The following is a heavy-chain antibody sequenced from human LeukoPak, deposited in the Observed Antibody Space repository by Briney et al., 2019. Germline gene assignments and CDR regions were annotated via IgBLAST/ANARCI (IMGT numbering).Heavy chain of an antibody. V-gene: IGHV3-21*01. D-gene: IGHD6-19*01. CDR3: ARGHSSGWYDPGH. J-gene: IGHJ4*02. CDR1: GFTFSSYS. CDR2: ISSSSYI. Sequence: GGSLRLSCAASGFTFSSYSMNWVRQAPGKGLEWVSSISSSSYIYYADSVKGRFTISRDNAKNSLYLQMNSLRTEETAVYYCARGHSSGWYDPGHWGQGTLVTVSS.